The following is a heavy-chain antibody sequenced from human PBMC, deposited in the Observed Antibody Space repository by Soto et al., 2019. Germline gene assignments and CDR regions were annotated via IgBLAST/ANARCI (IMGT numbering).Heavy chain of an antibody. CDR1: GFTFSSYA. V-gene: IGHV3-30-3*01. Sequence: PGGSLRLSCAASGFTFSSYAMHWVRQAPGKGLEWVAVISYDGSNKYYADSVKGRFTISRDNSKNTLYLQMNSLRAEDTAVYYCARDMGRGTMTAIQDYWGQGTLVTVSS. D-gene: IGHD2-21*02. CDR2: ISYDGSNK. J-gene: IGHJ4*02. CDR3: ARDMGRGTMTAIQDY.